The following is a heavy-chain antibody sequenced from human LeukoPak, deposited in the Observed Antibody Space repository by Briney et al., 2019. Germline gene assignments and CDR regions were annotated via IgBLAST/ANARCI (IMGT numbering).Heavy chain of an antibody. CDR3: ARRSPLVVVTAAHYYDY. V-gene: IGHV4-39*01. J-gene: IGHJ4*02. CDR1: GDSVSSNNYY. CDR2: INHSEKT. D-gene: IGHD2-21*02. Sequence: SETLSLTCSVPGDSVSSNNYYWGWIRQPPGKGLEWIVSINHSEKTFYNPSLKSRVIISTDTSKNQFSLTLTAVTASDTAIYYCARRSPLVVVTAAHYYDYWGQGTLVTVSS.